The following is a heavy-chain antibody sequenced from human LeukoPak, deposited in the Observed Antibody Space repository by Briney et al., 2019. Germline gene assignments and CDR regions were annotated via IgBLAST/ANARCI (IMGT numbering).Heavy chain of an antibody. J-gene: IGHJ5*02. D-gene: IGHD5-12*01. V-gene: IGHV3-23*01. Sequence: GGSLRLSCAASGFTFSSYAMSWVRQAPGKGLEWVSAISGSGGSTYYADPVKGRFTISRDNSKNTLYLQMNSLRAEDTAVYYCAKVVYSGYGRGPFDPWGQGTLVTVSS. CDR1: GFTFSSYA. CDR2: ISGSGGST. CDR3: AKVVYSGYGRGPFDP.